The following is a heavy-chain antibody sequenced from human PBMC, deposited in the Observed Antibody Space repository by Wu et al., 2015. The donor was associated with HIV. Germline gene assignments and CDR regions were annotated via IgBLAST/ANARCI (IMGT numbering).Heavy chain of an antibody. V-gene: IGHV1-46*01. CDR1: GYTFTANY. Sequence: QVQLVQSGAEVRTPGASIKLSCKTSGYTFTANYLHWVRQAPGQGLEWVGFINPSGGSTTYAQHFQGRVTMTRDTSTSTVNMELSSLRSEDSALYYCARSYCSGDCYADYWGRGNVWSPSSS. J-gene: IGHJ4*03. CDR3: ARSYCSGDCYADY. D-gene: IGHD2-21*02. CDR2: INPSGGST.